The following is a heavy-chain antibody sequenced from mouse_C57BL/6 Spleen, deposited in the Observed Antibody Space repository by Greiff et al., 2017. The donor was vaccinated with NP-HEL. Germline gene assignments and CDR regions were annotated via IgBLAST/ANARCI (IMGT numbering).Heavy chain of an antibody. D-gene: IGHD1-1*01. CDR1: GYTFTDYN. V-gene: IGHV1-22*01. J-gene: IGHJ3*01. Sequence: EVQVVESGPELVKPGASVKMSCKASGYTFTDYNMHWVKQSHGKSLEWIGYINPNNGGTSYNQKFKGKATLTVNKSSSTAYMELRSLTSEDSAVYYCARGAYGSSYPYWGQGTLVTVSA. CDR3: ARGAYGSSYPY. CDR2: INPNNGGT.